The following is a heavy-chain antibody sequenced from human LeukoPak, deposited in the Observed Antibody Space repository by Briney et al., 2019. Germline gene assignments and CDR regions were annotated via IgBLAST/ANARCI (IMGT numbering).Heavy chain of an antibody. V-gene: IGHV4-39*07. CDR3: ARARGGSYHWFDP. J-gene: IGHJ5*02. D-gene: IGHD1-26*01. Sequence: SETLSLTCTVSGGSISSSSYYWGWIRQLPGKGLEWIGSIYYSGSTYYNPSLKSRVTISVDTSKNQFSLKLSSVTAADTAVYYCARARGGSYHWFDPWGQGTLVTVSS. CDR1: GGSISSSSYY. CDR2: IYYSGST.